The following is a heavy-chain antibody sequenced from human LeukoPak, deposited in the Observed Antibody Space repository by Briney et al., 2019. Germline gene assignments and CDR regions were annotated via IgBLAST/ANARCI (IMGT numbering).Heavy chain of an antibody. V-gene: IGHV4-59*12. J-gene: IGHJ4*02. CDR3: ARAIAARRRFDY. Sequence: PSETLSLTCTVSGGSISTYYWSWIRQPPGKGLEWIGYIYHSGSTYYNPSLKSRVTISVDTSKNQFSLELSSVTAADTAVYYCARAIAARRRFDYWGQGTLVTVSS. CDR1: GGSISTYY. D-gene: IGHD6-6*01. CDR2: IYHSGST.